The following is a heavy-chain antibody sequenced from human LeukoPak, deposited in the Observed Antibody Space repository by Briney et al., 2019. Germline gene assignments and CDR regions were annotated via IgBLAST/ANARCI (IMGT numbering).Heavy chain of an antibody. CDR1: GYIFTSYW. CDR3: ARAGKVVPAANMV. CDR2: IYPGDSDT. J-gene: IGHJ4*02. D-gene: IGHD2-2*01. Sequence: KPGESLKLSCTGSGYIFTSYWIGWVRQMPGKGLEWMGIIYPGDSDTRYSPSFQGQVTISADKSISTAYLQWSSLKASDTAMYYCARAGKVVPAANMVWGQGTLVTVSS. V-gene: IGHV5-51*03.